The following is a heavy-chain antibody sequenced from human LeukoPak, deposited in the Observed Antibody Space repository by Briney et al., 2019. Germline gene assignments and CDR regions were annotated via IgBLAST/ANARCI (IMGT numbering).Heavy chain of an antibody. CDR2: ISGSGGST. J-gene: IGHJ5*02. V-gene: IGHV3-23*01. Sequence: GSLRLSCAVSGITLSNYGMTWVRQAPGKGLEWVSAISGSGGSTYYADSVKGRFTISRDNSKNTLYLQMNSLRAEDTAVYYCAKFGYSSGWYKGWFDPWGQGTLVTVSS. D-gene: IGHD6-19*01. CDR3: AKFGYSSGWYKGWFDP. CDR1: GITLSNYG.